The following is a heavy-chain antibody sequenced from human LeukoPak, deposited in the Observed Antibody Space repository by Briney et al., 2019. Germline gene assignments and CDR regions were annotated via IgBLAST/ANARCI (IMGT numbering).Heavy chain of an antibody. Sequence: ASVKVSCKVSGYTLTELSMHWVRQAPGKGLEWMGWMNPNSGNTGYAQKFQGRVTITRNTSISTAYMELSSLRSEDTAVYYCARSYYFRDAFDIWGQGTMVTVSS. D-gene: IGHD1-26*01. CDR2: MNPNSGNT. V-gene: IGHV1-8*03. J-gene: IGHJ3*02. CDR1: GYTLTELS. CDR3: ARSYYFRDAFDI.